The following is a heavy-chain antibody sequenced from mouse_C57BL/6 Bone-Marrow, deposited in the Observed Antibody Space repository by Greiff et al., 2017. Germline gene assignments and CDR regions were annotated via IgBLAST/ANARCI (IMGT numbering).Heavy chain of an antibody. Sequence: VQLQQSGPELVKPGASVKISCKASGYTFTDYYMNWVKQSHGKSLEWIGDINPNNGGTSYNQKFKGKATLTVDKSSSTAYMELRSLTSEDSAVYYCVTTVVAYCDYWGQGTTLTVSS. V-gene: IGHV1-26*01. CDR2: INPNNGGT. CDR3: VTTVVAYCDY. D-gene: IGHD1-1*01. J-gene: IGHJ2*01. CDR1: GYTFTDYY.